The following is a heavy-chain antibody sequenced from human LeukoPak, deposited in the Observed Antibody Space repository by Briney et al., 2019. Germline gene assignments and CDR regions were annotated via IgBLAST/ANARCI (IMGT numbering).Heavy chain of an antibody. Sequence: GESLRISCKASGYTFATYWIAWVRQMPGKGLERMGIIYPGDSDTRYSPSFQGHVTISADRSISTAYLQWSSLRASDTAMYYCARTGAAGMYNWLDPWGQGTLVIVSS. CDR1: GYTFATYW. J-gene: IGHJ5*02. D-gene: IGHD6-13*01. CDR2: IYPGDSDT. V-gene: IGHV5-51*01. CDR3: ARTGAAGMYNWLDP.